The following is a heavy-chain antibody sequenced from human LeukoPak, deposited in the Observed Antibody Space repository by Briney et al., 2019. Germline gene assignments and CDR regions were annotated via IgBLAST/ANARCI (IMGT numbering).Heavy chain of an antibody. D-gene: IGHD4-17*01. CDR3: ARVGYGDYLYFDY. CDR1: GFTVSSNY. Sequence: PGGSLRLSCAASGFTVSSNYMSWVRQAPGKGLEWVSVIYSGGSTYYADSVKGRITVSRDNSKNTLYLQMNSLRAEDTAVYYCARVGYGDYLYFDYWGQGTLVTVSS. J-gene: IGHJ4*02. CDR2: IYSGGST. V-gene: IGHV3-66*01.